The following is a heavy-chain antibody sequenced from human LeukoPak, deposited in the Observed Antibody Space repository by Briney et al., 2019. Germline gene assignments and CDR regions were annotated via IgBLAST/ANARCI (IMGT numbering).Heavy chain of an antibody. J-gene: IGHJ4*02. CDR2: INPSGGST. CDR3: ARYGHSPYFDD. V-gene: IGHV1-46*01. CDR1: GYIFTSYY. Sequence: ASVKVSCKASGYIFTSYYMHWVRQAPGQGLEWMGIINPSGGSTTYAQKFQGRVTMTRDMSTSTVYMDLSSLRSEDTAVYYCARYGHSPYFDDWGQGTLVTVSS. D-gene: IGHD4-17*01.